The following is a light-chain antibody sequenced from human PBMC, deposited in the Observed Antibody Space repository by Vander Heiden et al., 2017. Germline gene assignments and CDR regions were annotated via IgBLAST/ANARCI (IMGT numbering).Light chain of an antibody. CDR3: CSYAGSTTYV. CDR2: QVT. V-gene: IGLV2-23*02. CDR1: NTDVGNNNL. Sequence: SALTQPASVSGSPGQSITISCTGTNTDVGNNNLVSWYQQHPGKAPKLMVFQVTKRPSGVSNRFSGSKSGNTASLTISGLQAEDEADYYCCSYAGSTTYVFGSGTKVTVL. J-gene: IGLJ1*01.